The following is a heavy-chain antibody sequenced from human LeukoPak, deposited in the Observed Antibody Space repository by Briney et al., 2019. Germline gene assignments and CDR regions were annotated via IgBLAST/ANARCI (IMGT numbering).Heavy chain of an antibody. V-gene: IGHV1-24*01. CDR2: FDPEDGET. CDR3: ATDGVEWLVPFDY. D-gene: IGHD6-19*01. CDR1: GGTFSSYA. Sequence: ASVKVSCKASGGTFSSYAISWVRQAPGQGLEWMGGFDPEDGETIYAQKFQGRVTMTEDTPTDTAYMELSSLRSEDTAVYYCATDGVEWLVPFDYWGQGTLVTVSS. J-gene: IGHJ4*02.